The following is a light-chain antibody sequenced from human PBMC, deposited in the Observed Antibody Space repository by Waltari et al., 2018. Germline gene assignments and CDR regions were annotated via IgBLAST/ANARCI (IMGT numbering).Light chain of an antibody. CDR3: CSYAGNCTVV. CDR1: SSDFGSYNL. V-gene: IGLV2-23*02. Sequence: QSALTQPASVSGSPGQSITISCTGTSSDFGSYNLFSWYQQHPGKAPKLMIYEVNKRPSGVSHRFSGSRSGNTASLTISGLQAEDEADYHCCSYAGNCTVVFGGGTKLTVL. J-gene: IGLJ2*01. CDR2: EVN.